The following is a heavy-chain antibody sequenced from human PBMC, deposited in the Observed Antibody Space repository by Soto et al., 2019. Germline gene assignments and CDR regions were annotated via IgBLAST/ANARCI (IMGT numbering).Heavy chain of an antibody. Sequence: SETLSLTCSVSGGSISSFTYYWGLIRQPPGKGLEWIGTVYYNENTYYNPSLKSRVTITVDTAKNQFSLNLRSVTAADTAMYFCARGDGDKTFDYWGQGTLVTVSS. CDR2: VYYNENT. J-gene: IGHJ4*02. V-gene: IGHV4-39*01. CDR1: GGSISSFTYY. CDR3: ARGDGDKTFDY. D-gene: IGHD4-17*01.